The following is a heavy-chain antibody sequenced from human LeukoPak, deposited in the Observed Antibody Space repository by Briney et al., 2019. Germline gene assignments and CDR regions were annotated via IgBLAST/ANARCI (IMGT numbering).Heavy chain of an antibody. J-gene: IGHJ6*02. V-gene: IGHV3-7*01. D-gene: IGHD2-15*01. CDR2: IKQDGSEK. Sequence: GGSLRLSCAASGFTFSSYWMSWVRQAPGKGLEWVANIKQDGSEKYYVDSVKGRFTISRDNAKNSLYLQMNSLRDEDTAVYYCARLMAYCSGGSCYPPYYYYGMDVWGQGTTVTVSS. CDR3: ARLMAYCSGGSCYPPYYYYGMDV. CDR1: GFTFSSYW.